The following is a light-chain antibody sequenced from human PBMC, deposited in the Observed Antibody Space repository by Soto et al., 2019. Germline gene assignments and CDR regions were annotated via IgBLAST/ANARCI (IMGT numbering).Light chain of an antibody. Sequence: ESVLTQSPGTLSLSPGERATLSCRASQSVSSNYLAWYQQKPGQAPRLLIYGASTMATGIPDRFSGSGSGTDFTLTISSLEPDDSAVYYCQQYGSSPTWTFGQGTKVEIK. CDR2: GAS. CDR1: QSVSSNY. J-gene: IGKJ1*01. V-gene: IGKV3-20*01. CDR3: QQYGSSPTWT.